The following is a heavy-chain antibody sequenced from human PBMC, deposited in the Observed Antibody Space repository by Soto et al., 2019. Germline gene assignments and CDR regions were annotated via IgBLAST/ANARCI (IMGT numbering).Heavy chain of an antibody. J-gene: IGHJ6*02. CDR1: GYTFTDYY. CDR2: INPNSGAT. CDR3: AKDQGGYMVSGMDX. Sequence: VSVKVSCNASGYTFTDYYIYWLRQAPGHGLEWMGWINPNSGATNYANNFQGRVTMTRDTSIRAAYMELSRLSSDETAVYYCAKDQGGYMVSGMDXWGQGTRFTVS. V-gene: IGHV1-2*02. D-gene: IGHD2-2*02.